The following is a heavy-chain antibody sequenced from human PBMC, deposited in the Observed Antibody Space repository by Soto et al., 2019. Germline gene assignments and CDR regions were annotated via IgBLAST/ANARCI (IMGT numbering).Heavy chain of an antibody. V-gene: IGHV4-31*03. J-gene: IGHJ5*02. Sequence: PSETLSLTCTVSGGSISSGGYYWSWIRQHPGKGLEWIGYIYYSGSTYYNPSLKSRVTISVDTSKNQFSLKLSSVTAADTAVYYCARDLYSSSWLRFDPWGQGTLVTVSS. CDR1: GGSISSGGYY. CDR3: ARDLYSSSWLRFDP. CDR2: IYYSGST. D-gene: IGHD6-13*01.